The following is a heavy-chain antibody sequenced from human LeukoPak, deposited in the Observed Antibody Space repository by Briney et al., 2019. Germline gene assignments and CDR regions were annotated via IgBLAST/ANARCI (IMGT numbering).Heavy chain of an antibody. D-gene: IGHD6-6*01. CDR2: IYYSGST. Sequence: SETLSLTCTVSGGSISSGDYYWSWIRQPPGKGLEWIGYIYYSGSTYYNPSLKSRVTISVDTSKNQFSLKLSSVTAADTAVYYCARDPTRFGIAARDAFDIWGQGTMVTVSS. V-gene: IGHV4-30-4*08. J-gene: IGHJ3*02. CDR1: GGSISSGDYY. CDR3: ARDPTRFGIAARDAFDI.